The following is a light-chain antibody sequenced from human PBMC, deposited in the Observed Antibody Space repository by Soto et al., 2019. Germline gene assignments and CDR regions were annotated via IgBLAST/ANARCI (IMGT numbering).Light chain of an antibody. J-gene: IGKJ5*01. Sequence: EIVLTQSPATLSLSPEERATLSCRASQSVSSNLAWYQQKPGQAPRLLIYDASNRATGIPARFSGSGSGTDFTLTISSLEPEDFAVYYCQRGDTFGQGTRLEIK. CDR2: DAS. V-gene: IGKV3-11*01. CDR1: QSVSSN. CDR3: QRGDT.